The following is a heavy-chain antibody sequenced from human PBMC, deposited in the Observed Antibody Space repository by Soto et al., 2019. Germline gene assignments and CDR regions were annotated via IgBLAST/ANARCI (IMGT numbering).Heavy chain of an antibody. Sequence: VASVKVSCKASGYTFTSYGISWVRQAPGQGLGWMGWISAYNGNTNYAQKLQGRVTMTTDTSTSTAYMELRSLRSDDTAVYYCARTHPVLRYFDWLLSPDAFDIWGQGTMVTVSS. V-gene: IGHV1-18*01. J-gene: IGHJ3*02. CDR3: ARTHPVLRYFDWLLSPDAFDI. CDR2: ISAYNGNT. D-gene: IGHD3-9*01. CDR1: GYTFTSYG.